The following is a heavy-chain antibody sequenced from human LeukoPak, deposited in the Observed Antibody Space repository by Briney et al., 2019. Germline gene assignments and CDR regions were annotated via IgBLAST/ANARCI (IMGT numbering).Heavy chain of an antibody. CDR2: IYYSGST. V-gene: IGHV4-39*07. CDR3: ARGARGLGHAFDI. Sequence: NPSETLSLTCTVSGGSISSSSYYWGWIRQPPGKGLEWIGSIYYSGSTYYNPSLKSRVTISVDTSKNQFSLKLSSVTAADTAVYYCARGARGLGHAFDIWGQGTMVTVSS. CDR1: GGSISSSSYY. D-gene: IGHD3-10*01. J-gene: IGHJ3*02.